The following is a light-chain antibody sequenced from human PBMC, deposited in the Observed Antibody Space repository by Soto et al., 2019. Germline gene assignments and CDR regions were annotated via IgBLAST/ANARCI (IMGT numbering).Light chain of an antibody. CDR3: QQYYSTPIT. V-gene: IGKV4-1*01. J-gene: IGKJ5*01. CDR2: WAS. CDR1: RIFLYSSNNKNY. Sequence: ILMTQSTPSLAVSLCERATINFESSRIFLYSSNNKNYLTWYQQKPGQPPKLLIYWASTRESGVPDRFSGSGSGTDFTLTISSLQAEDVAVYYCQQYYSTPITVGPGTR.